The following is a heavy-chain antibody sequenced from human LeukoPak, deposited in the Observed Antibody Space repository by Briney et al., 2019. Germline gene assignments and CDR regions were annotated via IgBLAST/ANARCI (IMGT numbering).Heavy chain of an antibody. CDR2: IIPIFGTA. J-gene: IGHJ6*03. D-gene: IGHD6-6*01. CDR1: GYTFTSYA. V-gene: IGHV1-69*13. Sequence: SVKVSCKASGYTFTSYAISWVRQAPGQGLEWMGGIIPIFGTANYAQKFQGRVTITADESTSTAYMELSSLRSEDTAVYYCARGIYSSSSSPPEYYYYYMDVWGKGTTVTVSS. CDR3: ARGIYSSSSSPPEYYYYYMDV.